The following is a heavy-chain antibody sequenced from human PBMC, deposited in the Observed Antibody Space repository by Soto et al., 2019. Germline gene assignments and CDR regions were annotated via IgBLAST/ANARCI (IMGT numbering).Heavy chain of an antibody. CDR3: ARGRRAAPKRPYGMDV. CDR2: MNPNSGNT. CDR1: GYTFTRYD. Sequence: SVKVSCQASGYTFTRYDINWVRQATGQGLEWMGWMNPNSGNTGYAQKFQGRVTMTRNTSISTAYMELSSPRSEDTAVYYCARGRRAAPKRPYGMDVWGQGTTVTVSS. V-gene: IGHV1-8*01. J-gene: IGHJ6*02. D-gene: IGHD6-13*01.